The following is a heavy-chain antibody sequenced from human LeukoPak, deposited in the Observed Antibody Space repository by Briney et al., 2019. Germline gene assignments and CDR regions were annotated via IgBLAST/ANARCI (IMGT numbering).Heavy chain of an antibody. CDR1: GFTFDDYA. J-gene: IGHJ4*02. Sequence: GRSLRLSCAASGFTFDDYAMHWVRQAPGKGLEWVSGISWNGGSIGYADSVKGRFTISRDNAKNSLYLQMNRLRAEDTAVYYCARYFYFDYWGQGTLVTVSS. CDR3: ARYFYFDY. V-gene: IGHV3-9*01. CDR2: ISWNGGSI.